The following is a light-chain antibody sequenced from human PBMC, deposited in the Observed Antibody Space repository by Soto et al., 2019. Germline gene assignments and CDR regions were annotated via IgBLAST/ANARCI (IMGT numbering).Light chain of an antibody. Sequence: DIQMTQFPSSLSASVGDRVTITCRASQGIRNDLGWYQQKPGKAPKRLIYAASSLQSGVPSRFSSSRSWTEFTLAISSLQPEDSATFYCLQHSTYPLMFGQGTKVEMK. J-gene: IGKJ1*01. CDR2: AAS. CDR1: QGIRND. CDR3: LQHSTYPLM. V-gene: IGKV1-17*01.